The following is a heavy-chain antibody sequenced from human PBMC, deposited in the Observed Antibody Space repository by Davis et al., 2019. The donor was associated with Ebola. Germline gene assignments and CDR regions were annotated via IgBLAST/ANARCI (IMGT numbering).Heavy chain of an antibody. D-gene: IGHD3-22*01. Sequence: AASVKVSCKASGYTFTGYYMHWVRQAPGQGLEWMGWMNPNSGGTNYAQKFQGRVTMTRDTSISTAYMELTRLTSDDTAVYYCARGAPITMVLVVIVYGLDVWGRGTTVTVSS. J-gene: IGHJ6*02. CDR1: GYTFTGYY. CDR2: MNPNSGGT. V-gene: IGHV1-2*02. CDR3: ARGAPITMVLVVIVYGLDV.